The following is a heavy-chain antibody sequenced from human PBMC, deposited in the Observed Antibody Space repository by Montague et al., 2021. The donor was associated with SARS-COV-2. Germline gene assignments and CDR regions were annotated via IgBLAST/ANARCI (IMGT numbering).Heavy chain of an antibody. V-gene: IGHV4-31*01. D-gene: IGHD2/OR15-2a*01. CDR3: ARVRLFYYLDY. J-gene: IGHJ4*02. Sequence: TLSLTCTVSGTSIRSGGYYWTWIRQHPGKGLEWIGYIFHTGMAYYNPSLETQVNISVDTSNNLFSLRLSSVTAADTAMYFCARVRLFYYLDYWGQGTLVTVSS. CDR1: GTSIRSGGYY. CDR2: IFHTGMA.